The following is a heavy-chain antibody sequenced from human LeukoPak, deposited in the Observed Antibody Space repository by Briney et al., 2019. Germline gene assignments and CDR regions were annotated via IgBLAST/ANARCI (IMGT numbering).Heavy chain of an antibody. J-gene: IGHJ4*02. V-gene: IGHV1-69*04. CDR2: IIPILGIA. CDR1: GGTFSSYA. CDR3: ARVDSSGYLLGY. Sequence: GASVKVSCKASGGTFSSYAISWVRQAPGQGLEWMGRIIPILGIANYAQKFQGRVTITADKSTSTAYMELSSLRSEDTAVYYCARVDSSGYLLGYWGQGTLVTVSS. D-gene: IGHD3-22*01.